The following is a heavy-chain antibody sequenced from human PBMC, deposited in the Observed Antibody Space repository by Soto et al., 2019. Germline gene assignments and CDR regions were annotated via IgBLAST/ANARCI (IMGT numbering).Heavy chain of an antibody. CDR2: ISGSGDST. D-gene: IGHD1-26*01. CDR3: ARRGSGSYSDY. CDR1: GFTFSSYA. J-gene: IGHJ4*02. Sequence: EVQLLESGGGLVQPGGSLRLSCAASGFTFSSYAMRWVRQAPVKGLEWVSAISGSGDSTYYADSVKGRFTISRDTSKNTLYLQMNSLRAEDTAVYYCARRGSGSYSDYWGQGTLVTFSS. V-gene: IGHV3-23*01.